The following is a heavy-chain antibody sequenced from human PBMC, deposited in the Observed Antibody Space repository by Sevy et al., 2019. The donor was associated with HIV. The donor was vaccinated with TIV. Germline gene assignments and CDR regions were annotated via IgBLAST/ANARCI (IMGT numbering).Heavy chain of an antibody. CDR3: ARAYCSGGRCYSLAY. D-gene: IGHD2-15*01. Sequence: ASVKVSCKVSGYTFTTYRIFWVREAPGQGLESMGWISPHNGDTDYAQKFQGIVTLITDKSTSTAYMELRGLRSDDTAVYFCARAYCSGGRCYSLAYWGQGTLVTVSS. J-gene: IGHJ4*02. CDR1: GYTFTTYR. V-gene: IGHV1-18*01. CDR2: ISPHNGDT.